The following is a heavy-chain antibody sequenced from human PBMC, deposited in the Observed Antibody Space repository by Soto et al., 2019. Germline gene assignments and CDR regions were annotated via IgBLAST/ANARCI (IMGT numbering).Heavy chain of an antibody. J-gene: IGHJ6*02. Sequence: ASVKVSCKASGGTFSSYAISWVRQAPGQGLEWMGGIIPIFGTANYAQKFQGRVTITADESTSTAYMELSSLRSEDTAVYYCARGPGYGFGEFSYYYYGMDVWGQGTTVTVSS. V-gene: IGHV1-69*13. CDR3: ARGPGYGFGEFSYYYYGMDV. D-gene: IGHD3-10*01. CDR2: IIPIFGTA. CDR1: GGTFSSYA.